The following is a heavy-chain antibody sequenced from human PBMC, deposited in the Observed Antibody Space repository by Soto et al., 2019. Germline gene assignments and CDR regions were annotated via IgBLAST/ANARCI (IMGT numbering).Heavy chain of an antibody. CDR1: GNSFTRSW. Sequence: PGESLKISCQGSGNSFTRSWIGWVRQMPGKGLECMGIIYPGDSDTRYSPSFQGLVTISADKSMSTAYLQWSSLQASDTAIYYCARREFGGDAFDIWGPGTTVTVSS. D-gene: IGHD2-15*01. CDR2: IYPGDSDT. J-gene: IGHJ3*02. V-gene: IGHV5-51*01. CDR3: ARREFGGDAFDI.